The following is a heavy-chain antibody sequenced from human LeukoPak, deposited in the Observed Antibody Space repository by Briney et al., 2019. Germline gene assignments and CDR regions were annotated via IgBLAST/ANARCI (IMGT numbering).Heavy chain of an antibody. D-gene: IGHD1-26*01. CDR1: GYSIISGYY. CDR2: IYHSGST. CDR3: ARVRTGSLFDY. V-gene: IGHV4-38-2*02. Sequence: SETLSLTCTVSGYSIISGYYWGWIRQPPGKGLEFLGSIYHSGSTYNNPSLRSRVTISRDTSKNQFSLNLNSVTAADTAVYYCARVRTGSLFDYWGQGTLVTVSS. J-gene: IGHJ4*02.